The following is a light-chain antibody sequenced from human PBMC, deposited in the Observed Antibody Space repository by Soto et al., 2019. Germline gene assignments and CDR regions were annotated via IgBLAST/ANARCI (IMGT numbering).Light chain of an antibody. Sequence: AIQMTQSPSSLSASVGDRVTITCRASQGIRNDLGWYQQKPGKAPKLLIYAASSLQSGVPSRFSGSGSGTDFTLTISRLQPEDFASYYCLQDYNYPYTFGQGTKLEIK. J-gene: IGKJ2*01. V-gene: IGKV1-6*01. CDR2: AAS. CDR3: LQDYNYPYT. CDR1: QGIRND.